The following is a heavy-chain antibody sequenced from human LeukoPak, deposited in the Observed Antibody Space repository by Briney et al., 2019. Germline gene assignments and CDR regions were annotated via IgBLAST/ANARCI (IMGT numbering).Heavy chain of an antibody. CDR2: ISYIGST. D-gene: IGHD4-17*01. CDR1: DESFSSHY. CDR3: ARDLVTVTKGFDI. V-gene: IGHV4-59*11. J-gene: IGHJ3*02. Sequence: SETLSLTCAVSDESFSSHYWTWMRQPPGKGLEWIGYISYIGSTNYNPSLKSRVTISIHTSKNEFSLRLSSVTAADTAAYYCARDLVTVTKGFDIWGQGTMVSVSS.